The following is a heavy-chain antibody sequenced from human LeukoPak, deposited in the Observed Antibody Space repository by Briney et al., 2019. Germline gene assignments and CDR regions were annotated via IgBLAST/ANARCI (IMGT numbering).Heavy chain of an antibody. V-gene: IGHV4-59*01. J-gene: IGHJ4*02. CDR1: GGPISSYY. D-gene: IGHD3-16*01. CDR3: ARGAGEAGYYFDY. CDR2: IYYSGST. Sequence: SETLSLTCTVSGGPISSYYWSWIRQPPGKGLEWIGYIYYSGSTNYNPSLKSRVTISVDTSKNQFSLKLSSVTAADTAVYYCARGAGEAGYYFDYWGQGTLVTVSS.